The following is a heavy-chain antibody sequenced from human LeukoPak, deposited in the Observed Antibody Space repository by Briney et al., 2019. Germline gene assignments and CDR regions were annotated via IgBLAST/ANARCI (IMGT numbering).Heavy chain of an antibody. J-gene: IGHJ4*02. CDR2: ISSSGCTI. Sequence: GGSLRLSCAASGFASSSYSMNWVRQAPGEGLEWVSYISSSGCTIYYAASVKGRFTISRDNAKNSLYLQMNSLRAEDTAVYYCARGDYSGYDSDYWGQGTLVTVSS. CDR3: ARGDYSGYDSDY. V-gene: IGHV3-48*01. CDR1: GFASSSYS. D-gene: IGHD5-12*01.